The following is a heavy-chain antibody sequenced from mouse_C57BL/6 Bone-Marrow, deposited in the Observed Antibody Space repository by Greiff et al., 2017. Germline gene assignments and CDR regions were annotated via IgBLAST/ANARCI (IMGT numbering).Heavy chain of an antibody. CDR1: GFTFTSYG. CDR3: ARCAVSFAY. CDR2: IRSSSGST. Sequence: QVQLEESGAGLVKPGASLKLSCTASGFTFTSYGMHWVRQAPGKGLEWVGMIRSSSGSTNYTDTVTGKATLTGDNSSNTPFMQLSSLTSEDTAIYYCARCAVSFAYWGQGTLVTVSA. J-gene: IGHJ3*01. D-gene: IGHD6-1*01. V-gene: IGHV1-64*01.